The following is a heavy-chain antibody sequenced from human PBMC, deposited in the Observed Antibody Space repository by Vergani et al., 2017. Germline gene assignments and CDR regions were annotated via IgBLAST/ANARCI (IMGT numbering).Heavy chain of an antibody. CDR2: IKSKTDGGTT. CDR3: PTEPSSYYYYCMDV. CDR1: GFTFSSYA. Sequence: EVQLVESGGGLVKPGGSLRLSCAASGFTFSSYAMSWVRQAPGKGLEWVGRIKSKTDGGTTDYAAPVKGRFTISKDNSKNTLYLQMNSLKTEDTAVYYCPTEPSSYYYYCMDVWGQGTTVTVSS. V-gene: IGHV3-15*01. J-gene: IGHJ6*02.